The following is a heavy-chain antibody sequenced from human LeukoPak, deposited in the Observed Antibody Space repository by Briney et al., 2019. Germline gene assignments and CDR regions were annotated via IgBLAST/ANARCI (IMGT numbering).Heavy chain of an antibody. CDR1: GFTFSNYA. D-gene: IGHD3-10*02. CDR3: AELGITMIGGV. V-gene: IGHV3-30*04. J-gene: IGHJ6*04. Sequence: GGSLRLSCAASGFTFSNYAMSWVRQAPGKGLEWVAVISYDGSNKYYADSVKGRFTISRDNSKNTLYLQMNSLRAEDTAVYYCAELGITMIGGVWGKGTTVTISS. CDR2: ISYDGSNK.